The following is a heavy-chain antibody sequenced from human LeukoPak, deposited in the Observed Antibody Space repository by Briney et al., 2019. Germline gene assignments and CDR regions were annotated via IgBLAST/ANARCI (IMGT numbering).Heavy chain of an antibody. V-gene: IGHV4-59*01. D-gene: IGHD3-22*01. Sequence: SETLSLTCTVSGGSISSDHWSWIRQSPGKGLEWIGYIHYSGSTSYNPSLTSRVTISVDTSKNQFSLKLSSVTAADTAVYYCARLYYHDSSGYPYFDYWGQGTLVTVSS. CDR2: IHYSGST. J-gene: IGHJ4*02. CDR3: ARLYYHDSSGYPYFDY. CDR1: GGSISSDH.